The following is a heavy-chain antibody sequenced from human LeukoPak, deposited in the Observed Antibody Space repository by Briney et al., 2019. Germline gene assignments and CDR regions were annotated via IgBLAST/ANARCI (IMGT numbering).Heavy chain of an antibody. CDR2: ISSSGTYI. CDR1: RFTFSSYT. CDR3: ARDSYYDILTGYSDAFDI. Sequence: GGSLRLSCAASRFTFSSYTMNWVRQAPGKGLEWVSSISSSGTYIYHADSVKGRFSISRDNAKNSLYLQMNSLRAEDTAVYYCARDSYYDILTGYSDAFDIWGQGTMVTVSS. V-gene: IGHV3-21*01. D-gene: IGHD3-9*01. J-gene: IGHJ3*02.